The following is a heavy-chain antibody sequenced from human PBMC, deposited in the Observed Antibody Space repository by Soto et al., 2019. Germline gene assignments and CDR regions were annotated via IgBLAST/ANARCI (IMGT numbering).Heavy chain of an antibody. CDR2: IYPGDSDT. D-gene: IGHD6-6*01. CDR3: ARLVGAARLGYGMDV. Sequence: GESLKISCKGSGYSFTSYWIGWVRQMPGKGLEWMGIIYPGDSDTRYSPSFQGQVTISADKSISTAYLQWSSLKASDTAMYYCARLVGAARLGYGMDVWGQGTTVAVCS. CDR1: GYSFTSYW. V-gene: IGHV5-51*01. J-gene: IGHJ6*02.